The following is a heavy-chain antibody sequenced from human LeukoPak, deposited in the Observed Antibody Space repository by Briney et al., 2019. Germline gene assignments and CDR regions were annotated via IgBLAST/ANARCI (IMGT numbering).Heavy chain of an antibody. CDR3: ASVPIAVAAFYFDY. J-gene: IGHJ4*02. CDR2: IYPGDSDT. Sequence: GESLKISCKGAGYSFTSYSIRWVRQLPVKGLEWMGMIYPGDSDTRYSPSFQGQVTISADKSISTAYLQWSSLKASDTAMYYCASVPIAVAAFYFDYWGQGTLVTVSS. V-gene: IGHV5-51*01. D-gene: IGHD6-19*01. CDR1: GYSFTSYS.